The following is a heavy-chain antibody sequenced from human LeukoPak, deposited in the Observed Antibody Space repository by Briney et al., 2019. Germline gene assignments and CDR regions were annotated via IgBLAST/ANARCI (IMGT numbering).Heavy chain of an antibody. CDR1: GGSFSGYY. CDR3: SRRSHHGPESYPSS. D-gene: IGHD3-10*01. J-gene: IGHJ4*02. V-gene: IGHV4-34*01. Sequence: PSETLSLTCAVYGGSFSGYYGSWVRQPPGKGLEWIGEINHSGAASYNPSLESRVTMSVDMSKNQISLKLTSVTAADTAFYYCSRRSHHGPESYPSSWGQGTLVTVSS. CDR2: INHSGAA.